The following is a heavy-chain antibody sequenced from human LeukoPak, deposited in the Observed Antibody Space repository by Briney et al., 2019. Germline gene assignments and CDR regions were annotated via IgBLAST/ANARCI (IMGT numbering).Heavy chain of an antibody. CDR1: GFTFSSNY. CDR2: IYSGGST. Sequence: GGSLRLSCAVSGFTFSSNYMSWVRQAPGKGLEWVSVIYSGGSTYYADSVKGRFTISRDNSKNTLYLQMNSLRAEDTAVYYCARDDYDQRSYYYGMDVWGQGTTVTVSS. V-gene: IGHV3-66*01. J-gene: IGHJ6*02. D-gene: IGHD4-17*01. CDR3: ARDDYDQRSYYYGMDV.